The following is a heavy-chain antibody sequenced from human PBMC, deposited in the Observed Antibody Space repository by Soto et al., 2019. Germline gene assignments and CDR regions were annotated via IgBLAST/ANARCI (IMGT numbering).Heavy chain of an antibody. CDR2: ISSSSSTI. CDR3: ARGRHGLPFDI. J-gene: IGHJ3*02. CDR1: GFTFSSYS. Sequence: EVQLVESGGGLVQPGGSPRLSCAASGFTFSSYSMNWVRQAPGKGLEWVSYISSSSSTIYYADSVKGRFTISRDNAKNSLYLQMNSLRAEDTAVYYCARGRHGLPFDIWGQGTMVTVSS. V-gene: IGHV3-48*01.